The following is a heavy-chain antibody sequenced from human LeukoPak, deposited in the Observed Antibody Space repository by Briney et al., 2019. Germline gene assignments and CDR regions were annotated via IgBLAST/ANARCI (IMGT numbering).Heavy chain of an antibody. Sequence: GGSLRLSCAASGFTFSSYGMHWVRQAPGKGLEWVAVIWYDGSNKYYADSVKGRFTISRDNSKNTLYLQMNSLRAEDTAVYYCAREYDYYDSSGYHFPPRNWFDPWGQGTLVTVSS. CDR1: GFTFSSYG. CDR3: AREYDYYDSSGYHFPPRNWFDP. J-gene: IGHJ5*02. D-gene: IGHD3-22*01. V-gene: IGHV3-33*01. CDR2: IWYDGSNK.